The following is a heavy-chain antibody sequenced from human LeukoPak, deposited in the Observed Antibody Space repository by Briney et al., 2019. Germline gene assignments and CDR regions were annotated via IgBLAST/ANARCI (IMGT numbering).Heavy chain of an antibody. V-gene: IGHV3-43*02. Sequence: PGGSLRLSCAASGFTFDDYAMHWVRQAPGKGLEWVSLISGDGGSTYYADSVKGRFTISRDNAKNTLYLQMNSLRAEDTAVYYCVRDVVSSGSNWFDPWGQGTLVTVSS. J-gene: IGHJ5*02. CDR3: VRDVVSSGSNWFDP. CDR2: ISGDGGST. D-gene: IGHD2-15*01. CDR1: GFTFDDYA.